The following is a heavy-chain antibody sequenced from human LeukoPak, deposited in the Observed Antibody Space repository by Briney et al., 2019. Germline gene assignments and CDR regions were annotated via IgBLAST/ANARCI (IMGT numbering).Heavy chain of an antibody. CDR3: ANKAG. Sequence: GGSLRLSCAASGFTFDDYAMHWVRQAPGKGLEWVSGISWNSGSIGYADSVKGRFTISRDNAKNSLYLQMNSLRAEDTALYYCANKAGWGQGTLVTVSS. V-gene: IGHV3-9*01. CDR1: GFTFDDYA. J-gene: IGHJ4*02. CDR2: ISWNSGSI.